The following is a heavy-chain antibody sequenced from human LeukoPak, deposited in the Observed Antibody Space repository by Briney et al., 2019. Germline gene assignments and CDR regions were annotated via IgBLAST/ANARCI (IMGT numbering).Heavy chain of an antibody. CDR2: IYYSGST. D-gene: IGHD3-10*02. J-gene: IGHJ4*02. Sequence: SETLSLTCAVYGGSFSGYYWSWIRQPPGKGLEWIGSIYYSGSTYYNPSLKSRVTISVDTSKNQFSLKLSSVTAADTAVYYCARHGRGATDFDYWGQGTLVTVSS. CDR1: GGSFSGYY. CDR3: ARHGRGATDFDY. V-gene: IGHV4-34*01.